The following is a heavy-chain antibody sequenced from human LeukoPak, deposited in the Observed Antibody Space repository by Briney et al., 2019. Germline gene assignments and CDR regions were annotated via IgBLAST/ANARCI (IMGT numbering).Heavy chain of an antibody. CDR1: GFTFSGNW. D-gene: IGHD6-19*01. J-gene: IGHJ4*02. CDR3: ARHLRAVAGGRYFDY. V-gene: IGHV4-59*08. Sequence: GSLRLSCAASGFTFSGNWMSWVRQAPGKGLEWIGYIYHNGGTNYNPSLQSRLTISIDTSKNQFSLKLSSVTAADTAVYYCARHLRAVAGGRYFDYWGQGTQVTVSS. CDR2: IYHNGGT.